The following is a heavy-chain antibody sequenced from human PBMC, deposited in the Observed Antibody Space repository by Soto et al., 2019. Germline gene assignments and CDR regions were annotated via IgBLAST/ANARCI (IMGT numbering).Heavy chain of an antibody. J-gene: IGHJ4*02. D-gene: IGHD4-17*01. V-gene: IGHV1-46*03. CDR1: GYTFTSYY. CDR2: INPSGGST. Sequence: ASVKVSCKASGYTFTSYYMHWVRQAPGQGLEWMGIINPSGGSTGYAQKFQGRVTMTRDTSTSTVYMELSSLRSEDTAVYYCARARTTVTRRASFDFWGQGTLVTVSS. CDR3: ARARTTVTRRASFDF.